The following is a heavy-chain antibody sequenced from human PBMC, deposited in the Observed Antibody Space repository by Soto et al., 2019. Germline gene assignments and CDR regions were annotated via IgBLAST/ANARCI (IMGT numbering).Heavy chain of an antibody. CDR3: ARASSRFGEPTHFDY. Sequence: GESLKISCAASGFTFSSYWMSWVRQAPGKGLEWVANIKQDGSEKYYVDSVKGRFTISRDNAKNSLYLQMNSLRAEDTAVYYCARASSRFGEPTHFDYSGQGTLVTVSS. J-gene: IGHJ4*02. D-gene: IGHD3-10*01. CDR1: GFTFSSYW. CDR2: IKQDGSEK. V-gene: IGHV3-7*01.